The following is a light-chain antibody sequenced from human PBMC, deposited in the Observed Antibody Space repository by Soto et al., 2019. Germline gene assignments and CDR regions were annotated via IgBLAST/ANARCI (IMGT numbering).Light chain of an antibody. V-gene: IGKV1-9*01. Sequence: DIQLTQSPSFLSASVGDRITITCRASPGISSYLAWYQQKPGKAPKLLIYAASTLQSGVPSRFSGSGSGTEFTLTNSTLQPDDFATYYCQHLNSYPFLTFGGGTKVEIK. J-gene: IGKJ4*01. CDR3: QHLNSYPFLT. CDR1: PGISSY. CDR2: AAS.